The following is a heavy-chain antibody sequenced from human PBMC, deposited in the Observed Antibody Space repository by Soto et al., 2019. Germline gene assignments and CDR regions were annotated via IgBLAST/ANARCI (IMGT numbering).Heavy chain of an antibody. CDR1: GFSLSTTGVR. V-gene: IGHV2-5*01. J-gene: IGHJ4*02. CDR2: IYWHDDK. Sequence: SGPTLVNPTQTLTLTCTYSGFSLSTTGVRVSWIRQPPGKALEWLALIYWHDDKRYSPSLKSRLTITKDTSKNQVVLTMTNMDPVDTATYYCAHRGGATVGLYYFDYWGQGALVTVSS. D-gene: IGHD3-16*01. CDR3: AHRGGATVGLYYFDY.